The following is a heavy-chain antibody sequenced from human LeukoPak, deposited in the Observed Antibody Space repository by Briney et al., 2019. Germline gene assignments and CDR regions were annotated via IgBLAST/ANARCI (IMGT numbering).Heavy chain of an antibody. CDR3: ARGVVVAAIDAFDI. CDR2: IYYSGST. D-gene: IGHD2-15*01. V-gene: IGHV4-59*01. J-gene: IGHJ3*02. CDR1: GGSISSYY. Sequence: PETLSLTCTVSGGSISSYYWSWIRQPPGKGLEWIGYIYYSGSTNYNPSLKSRVTISVDTSKNQFSLKLSSVTAADTAVYYCARGVVVAAIDAFDIWGQGTMVTVSS.